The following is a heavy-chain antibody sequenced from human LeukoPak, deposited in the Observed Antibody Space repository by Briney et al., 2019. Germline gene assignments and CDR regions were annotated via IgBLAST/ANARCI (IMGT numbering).Heavy chain of an antibody. J-gene: IGHJ4*02. CDR2: IYYSGST. CDR1: GGSISSSSYY. CDR3: ARQGGVVVTYDY. Sequence: PSETLSLTCTVSGGSISSSSYYWGWIRQPPGKGLEWIGSIYYSGSTYYNPSLKSRVTISVDTSKNQFSLKLSSVTAADTAVYYCARQGGVVVTYDYWGQGTLVTASS. V-gene: IGHV4-39*01. D-gene: IGHD3-22*01.